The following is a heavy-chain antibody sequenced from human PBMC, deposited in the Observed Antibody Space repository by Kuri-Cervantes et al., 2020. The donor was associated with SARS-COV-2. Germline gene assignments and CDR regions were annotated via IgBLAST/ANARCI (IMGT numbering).Heavy chain of an antibody. CDR1: GGSISSSSYY. D-gene: IGHD4-17*01. Sequence: ESLKISCTVSGGSISSSSYYWGWIRQPPGKGLEWIGSIYYSGSTYYNPSLKSRVTISVDTSKNQFSLKLSSVTAADTAVYYCARLVTTDYYYYYMDVWGKGTTVTVSS. V-gene: IGHV4-39*01. CDR3: ARLVTTDYYYYYMDV. CDR2: IYYSGST. J-gene: IGHJ6*03.